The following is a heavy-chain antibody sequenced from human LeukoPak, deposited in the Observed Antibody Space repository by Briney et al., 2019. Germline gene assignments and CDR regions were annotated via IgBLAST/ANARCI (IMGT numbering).Heavy chain of an antibody. CDR3: AGDGGGIYFDS. D-gene: IGHD4-23*01. J-gene: IGHJ4*02. V-gene: IGHV4-4*02. CDR1: GGSISSSNW. CDR2: IYHSGST. Sequence: SETLSLTCAVSGGSISSSNWWSWVRQPPGKGLEWIGEIYHSGSTNYNPSLKSRVTISVDKSKNQFSPKLSSVTAADTAVYYCAGDGGGIYFDSWGQGNLVTVSS.